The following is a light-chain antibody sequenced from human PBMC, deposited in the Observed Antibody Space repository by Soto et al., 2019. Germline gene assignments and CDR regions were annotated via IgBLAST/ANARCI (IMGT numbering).Light chain of an antibody. J-gene: IGKJ1*01. V-gene: IGKV3-20*01. CDR2: GAS. Sequence: EIVLTQSPGPLSLSPGERAPLSCRASPSVSSSYLAWYQQKPGQAPRLLLYGASSRATGIPDRFSGSGSGTDFTLTISRLESEDFAVYYCQQYGSSPRRTFGQGTKVEIK. CDR3: QQYGSSPRRT. CDR1: PSVSSSY.